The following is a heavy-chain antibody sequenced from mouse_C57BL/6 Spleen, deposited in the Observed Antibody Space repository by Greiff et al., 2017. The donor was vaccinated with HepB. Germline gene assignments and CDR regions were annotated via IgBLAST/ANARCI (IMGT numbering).Heavy chain of an antibody. V-gene: IGHV1-15*01. CDR3: TRASYDYDEGYYYAMDY. J-gene: IGHJ4*01. Sequence: LVESGAELVRPGASVTLSCKASGYTFTDYEMHWVKQTPVHGLEWIGAIDPETGGTAYNQKFKGKAILTADKSSSTAYMELRSLTSEDSAVYYCTRASYDYDEGYYYAMDYWGQGTSVTVSS. CDR2: IDPETGGT. CDR1: GYTFTDYE. D-gene: IGHD2-4*01.